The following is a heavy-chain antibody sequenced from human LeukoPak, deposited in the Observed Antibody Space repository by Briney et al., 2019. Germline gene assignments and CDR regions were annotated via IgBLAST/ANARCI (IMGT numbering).Heavy chain of an antibody. V-gene: IGHV4-34*01. CDR3: ARPAVGTAIDI. CDR1: GGSFSGYY. D-gene: IGHD6-19*01. CDR2: INHSGST. J-gene: IGHJ3*02. Sequence: SETLSLTCAVYGGSFSGYYWSWIRQPPGKGLEWIGEINHSGSTNYNPSLKSRVTISVDTSKNQFSLKLSSVTAADTAVYYCARPAVGTAIDIWGQGTMVTVSS.